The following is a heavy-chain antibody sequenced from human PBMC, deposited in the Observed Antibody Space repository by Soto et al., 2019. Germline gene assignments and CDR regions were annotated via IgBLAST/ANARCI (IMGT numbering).Heavy chain of an antibody. J-gene: IGHJ4*02. V-gene: IGHV4-59*01. CDR3: ARGGSSSHGNDY. D-gene: IGHD2-15*01. CDR2: IYYSGST. Sequence: PSETLSLTCTVSGGSISSYYWSWIRQPPGKGLEWIGYIYYSGSTNYNPSRKSRVTISVDTSKDQFSLKLSSVTAADTAVYYCARGGSSSHGNDYWGQGTLVTVSS. CDR1: GGSISSYY.